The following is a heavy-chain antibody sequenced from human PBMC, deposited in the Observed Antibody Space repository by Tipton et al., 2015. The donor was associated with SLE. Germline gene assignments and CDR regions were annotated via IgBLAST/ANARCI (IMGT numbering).Heavy chain of an antibody. V-gene: IGHV1-69*05. CDR1: GGTFSSYA. D-gene: IGHD2-21*01. J-gene: IGHJ5*02. CDR3: ARKFPYCGGDCYWGWFDP. CDR2: IIPIFGTA. Sequence: QLVQSGPEVKKPGSSVKVSCKASGGTFSSYAISWVRQAPGQGLEWMGGIIPIFGTANYAQKFQGRVTITTDESTSTAYMELSSLRSEDTAVYYCARKFPYCGGDCYWGWFDPWGQGTLVTVSS.